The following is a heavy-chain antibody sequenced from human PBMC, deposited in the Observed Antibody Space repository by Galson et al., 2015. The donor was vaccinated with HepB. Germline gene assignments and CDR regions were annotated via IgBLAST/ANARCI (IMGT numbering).Heavy chain of an antibody. CDR3: ARSTRGAFDF. Sequence: SLRLSCAASGFTFSVYSMNWVRQAPGKGLEWVSYMTSDMKTIYYADSVKGRFTISRDNDKKSLFLQMNILRDEDTAVHYCARSTRGAFDFWGQGTMVTVSS. D-gene: IGHD3-10*01. CDR1: GFTFSVYS. CDR2: MTSDMKTI. V-gene: IGHV3-48*02. J-gene: IGHJ3*01.